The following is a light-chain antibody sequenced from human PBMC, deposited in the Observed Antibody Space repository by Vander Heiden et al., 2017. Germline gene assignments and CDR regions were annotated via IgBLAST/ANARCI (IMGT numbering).Light chain of an antibody. CDR3: QQYSSSPLT. V-gene: IGKV3-20*01. J-gene: IGKJ2*01. CDR1: QSISSSY. Sequence: DIVLRQPPGTLSLSTGERATLSCSASQSISSSYLAWYQQKPGQAPRLLIHGTSSRATGIPDRFSGSGSGTDFTLTITRLEPEDFAVYYCQQYSSSPLTFGQGTKLEIK. CDR2: GTS.